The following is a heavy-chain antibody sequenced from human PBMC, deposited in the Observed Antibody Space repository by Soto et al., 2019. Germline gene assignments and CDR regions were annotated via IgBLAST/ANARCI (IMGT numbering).Heavy chain of an antibody. V-gene: IGHV3-21*01. CDR2: ISSSSSYI. Sequence: EVQLVESGGGLVKPGGSLRLSCAASGFTFSSYSMNWVRQAPGKGLEWVSSISSSSSYIYYADSVKGRFTISRDNAKNSLYLQMNSLRAEDTAVYYCARDYGRFLEWFKTPDYYYMDVWGKGTTVTVSS. CDR3: ARDYGRFLEWFKTPDYYYMDV. CDR1: GFTFSSYS. J-gene: IGHJ6*03. D-gene: IGHD3-3*01.